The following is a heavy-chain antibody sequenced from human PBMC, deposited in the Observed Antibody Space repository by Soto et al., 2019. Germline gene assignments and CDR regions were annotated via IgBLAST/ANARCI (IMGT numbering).Heavy chain of an antibody. CDR2: MNPNSGNT. Sequence: ASVKVSCKASGYTFTSYDINWVRQATGQGLEWMGWMNPNSGNTGYAQKFQGRVTMTRNTPISTAYMELSSLRSEDTAVYYCARGRYSSGWYDHYYYYGMDVWGQGTTVTVSS. D-gene: IGHD6-19*01. J-gene: IGHJ6*02. CDR1: GYTFTSYD. CDR3: ARGRYSSGWYDHYYYYGMDV. V-gene: IGHV1-8*01.